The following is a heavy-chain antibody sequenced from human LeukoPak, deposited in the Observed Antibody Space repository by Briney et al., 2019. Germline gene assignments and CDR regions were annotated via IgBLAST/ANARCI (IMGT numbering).Heavy chain of an antibody. D-gene: IGHD1-26*01. Sequence: SETLSLTCTVSGDSTSSDRYYGGWVRQPPGKGLEWIGSIYYSGSTYHNPSLKSRVTMSVDTSKNQFFLKLNSVTAADTAVYYCARGRPYSGGYHLDYWGQGTLVTVSA. CDR3: ARGRPYSGGYHLDY. J-gene: IGHJ4*02. CDR1: GDSTSSDRYY. V-gene: IGHV4-39*02. CDR2: IYYSGST.